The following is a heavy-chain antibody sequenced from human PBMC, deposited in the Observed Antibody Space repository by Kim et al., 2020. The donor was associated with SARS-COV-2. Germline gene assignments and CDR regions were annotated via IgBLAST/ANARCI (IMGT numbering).Heavy chain of an antibody. CDR3: ALGVAVPAAIRKAFEI. V-gene: IGHV3-23*01. J-gene: IGHJ3*02. D-gene: IGHD2-2*01. CDR2: ISGSGGNT. Sequence: GGSLRLSCAASGFTFTNYAMTWVRPAPGKGLEWVSGISGSGGNTYYADSVKGRFTISRDNSKSTLYLQMNSLRADDTAVYYCALGVAVPAAIRKAFEIWGHGTMVTVSS. CDR1: GFTFTNYA.